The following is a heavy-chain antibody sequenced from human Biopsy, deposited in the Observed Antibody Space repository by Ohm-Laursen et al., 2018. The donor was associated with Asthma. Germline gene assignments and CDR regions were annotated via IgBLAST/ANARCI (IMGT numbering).Heavy chain of an antibody. J-gene: IGHJ6*02. V-gene: IGHV3-11*01. CDR1: GFSLSDYY. D-gene: IGHD6-25*01. CDR3: ARVFESSEWGPFYHFGLDV. CDR2: ISSSGSTT. Sequence: SLRLSCAASGFSLSDYYMTWMHQAPGKGLEWVSSISSSGSTTYPAESVKGRFTISRDNAQKSLFLQMGSPRAEDTAIYYCARVFESSEWGPFYHFGLDVWGQGTTVAVSS.